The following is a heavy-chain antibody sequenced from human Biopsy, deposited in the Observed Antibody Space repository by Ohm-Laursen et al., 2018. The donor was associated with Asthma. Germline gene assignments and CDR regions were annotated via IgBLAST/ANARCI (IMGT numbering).Heavy chain of an antibody. D-gene: IGHD3-9*01. CDR1: GYTFINYA. CDR2: INAANGNT. J-gene: IGHJ3*02. CDR3: ARTYFDFLTGQVHDAFAM. V-gene: IGHV1-3*01. Sequence: ASVKVSCKASGYTFINYAIHWVRQAPGHSLEWMGWINAANGNTKYSQKFQGRLTISRDTSASTAYMDLSSPRSEDTAVYYCARTYFDFLTGQVHDAFAMWGQETMVTVSS.